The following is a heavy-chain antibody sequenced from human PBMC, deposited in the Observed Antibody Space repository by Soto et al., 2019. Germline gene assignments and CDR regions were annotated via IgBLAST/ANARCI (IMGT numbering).Heavy chain of an antibody. D-gene: IGHD3-22*01. CDR2: ISSSSGTI. Sequence: EVYLVESGGGLAQPGGSLRLSCAASGFTFSTYSMNWVRQAPGKGLEWVSYISSSSGTIYYADSVKGRFTVSRDNAKNSLYLQMNSLRDEDTAVYYCARENPRLHYDSSGQPPIGYWGQGTLVTVSS. CDR3: ARENPRLHYDSSGQPPIGY. V-gene: IGHV3-48*02. CDR1: GFTFSTYS. J-gene: IGHJ4*02.